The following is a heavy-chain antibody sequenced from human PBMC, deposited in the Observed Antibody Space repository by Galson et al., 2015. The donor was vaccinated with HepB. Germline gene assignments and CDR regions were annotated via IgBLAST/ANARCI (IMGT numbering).Heavy chain of an antibody. Sequence: VSCKASGYTFTGYYMHWVRQAPGQGLEWMGWINPNSGGTNYAQKFQGRVTMTRDTSISTAYMELSRLRSDDTVVYYCARGNYDSSGSIDYWGQGTLVTVSS. CDR1: GYTFTGYY. J-gene: IGHJ4*02. V-gene: IGHV1-2*02. D-gene: IGHD3-22*01. CDR2: INPNSGGT. CDR3: ARGNYDSSGSIDY.